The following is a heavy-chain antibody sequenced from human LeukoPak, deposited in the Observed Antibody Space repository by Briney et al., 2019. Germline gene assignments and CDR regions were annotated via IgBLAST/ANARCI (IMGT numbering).Heavy chain of an antibody. J-gene: IGHJ5*02. CDR3: AKDGNCGGDCYGWFDP. Sequence: GKSVRLSCAASGFMFSRSDIHWVRQAPGKGLEWVAVIWHDRSDTYGSNKYYADSVKGRFTISRDNSKNTVYLQMNSLRVEDTAVYYCAKDGNCGGDCYGWFDPWGQGALVTVSS. D-gene: IGHD2-21*02. CDR1: GFMFSRSD. CDR2: IWHDRSDTYGSNK. V-gene: IGHV3-33*06.